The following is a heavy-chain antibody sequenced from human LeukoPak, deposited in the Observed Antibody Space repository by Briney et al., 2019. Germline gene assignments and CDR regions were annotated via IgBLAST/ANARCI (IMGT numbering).Heavy chain of an antibody. D-gene: IGHD3-22*01. CDR2: IKSKTDGGTT. CDR3: TTSYYYDSSGYSTYYFDY. J-gene: IGHJ4*02. CDR1: GFTFSNAW. V-gene: IGHV3-15*01. Sequence: GGSLRLSCAASGFTFSNAWMSWVRQAPGKGLEWVGRIKSKTDGGTTDYAAPVKGRFTISRDDSKNTLYLQMNSLKTEDTAVCYCTTSYYYDSSGYSTYYFDYWGQGTLVTVSS.